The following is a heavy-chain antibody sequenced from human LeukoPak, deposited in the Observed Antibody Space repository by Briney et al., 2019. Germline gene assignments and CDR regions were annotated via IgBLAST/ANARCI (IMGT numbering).Heavy chain of an antibody. V-gene: IGHV3-30*02. CDR3: AKDLRLYSSSWYLDFDY. CDR1: GLTFSSYG. J-gene: IGHJ4*02. Sequence: GGSLRLSCAASGLTFSSYGMHWVRQAPGKGLEWVAFIRYDGSNKYYADSVKGRFTISRDNSKNTLYLQMNSLRAEDTAVYYCAKDLRLYSSSWYLDFDYWGQGTLVTVSS. D-gene: IGHD6-13*01. CDR2: IRYDGSNK.